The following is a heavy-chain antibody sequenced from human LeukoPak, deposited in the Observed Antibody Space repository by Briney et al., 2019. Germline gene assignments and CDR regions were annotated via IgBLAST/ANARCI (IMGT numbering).Heavy chain of an antibody. J-gene: IGHJ4*02. CDR2: INPSGGST. D-gene: IGHD2-2*02. V-gene: IGHV1-46*01. CDR3: ARDGADIPFDY. Sequence: ASVKVSCKASGYTFSIYNMHWVRQAPGQGLEWMGIINPSGGSTSYAQKFQGRVTMTRDTSTSTVYMELSSLRSEDTAVYYCARDGADIPFDYWGQGTLVTVSS. CDR1: GYTFSIYN.